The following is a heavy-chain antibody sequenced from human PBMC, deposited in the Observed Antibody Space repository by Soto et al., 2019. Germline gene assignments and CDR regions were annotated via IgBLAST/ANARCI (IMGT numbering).Heavy chain of an antibody. J-gene: IGHJ6*02. D-gene: IGHD1-1*01. CDR2: INPSGGST. V-gene: IGHV1-46*01. Sequence: QVQLVQSGAEVKKPGASVKVSCKASGYTFTSYYMHWVRQAPGQGLGWMGIINPSGGSTSYAQKFQSRVPMTRDKSTSTAYVELSRLRSEDTAVYYCARETTAGGMDVWGQGTTGTVSS. CDR1: GYTFTSYY. CDR3: ARETTAGGMDV.